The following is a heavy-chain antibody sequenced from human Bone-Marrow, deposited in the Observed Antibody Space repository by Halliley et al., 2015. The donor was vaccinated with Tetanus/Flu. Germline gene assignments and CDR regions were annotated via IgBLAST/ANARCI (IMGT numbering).Heavy chain of an antibody. J-gene: IGHJ6*02. CDR3: TKGKDGYSGYDFADV. V-gene: IGHV3-15*01. Sequence: IKRQTDGGTTDYAAPVKGRFTISRDDSKNTLYMEMNSLKIEDTAVYYCTKGKDGYSGYDFADVWGQGTTVPVS. CDR2: IKRQTDGGTT. D-gene: IGHD5-12*01.